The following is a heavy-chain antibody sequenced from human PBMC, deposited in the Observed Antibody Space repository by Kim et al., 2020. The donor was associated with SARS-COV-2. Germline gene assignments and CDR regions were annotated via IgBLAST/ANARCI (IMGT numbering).Heavy chain of an antibody. Sequence: ASVKVSCKASGYTFTSYAMNWVRQAPGQGLEWMGWINTNTGNPTYAQGFTGRFVFSLDTSVSTAYLQISSLKAEDTAVYYCAINLYCSSTSCLVQLMDVWGQGTTVTVSS. V-gene: IGHV7-4-1*02. CDR2: INTNTGNP. CDR3: AINLYCSSTSCLVQLMDV. CDR1: GYTFTSYA. D-gene: IGHD2-2*01. J-gene: IGHJ6*02.